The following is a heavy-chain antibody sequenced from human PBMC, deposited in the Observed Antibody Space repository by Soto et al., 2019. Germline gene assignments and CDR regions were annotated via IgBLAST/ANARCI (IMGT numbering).Heavy chain of an antibody. CDR2: ISDSGADT. V-gene: IGHV3-23*01. D-gene: IGHD6-6*01. Sequence: AGSLSISCSASGFSFNDYSMTWVRQAPGKGLEWVSSISDSGADTYYADSVKGRFTVSRDNFKSTLYLQMNSLRAEDTAVYYCAKRVAYKSSSAYFDCWGQGTLVTVSS. CDR1: GFSFNDYS. CDR3: AKRVAYKSSSAYFDC. J-gene: IGHJ4*02.